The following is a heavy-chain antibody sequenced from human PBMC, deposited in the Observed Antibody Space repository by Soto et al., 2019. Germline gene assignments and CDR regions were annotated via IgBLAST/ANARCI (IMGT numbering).Heavy chain of an antibody. J-gene: IGHJ4*02. D-gene: IGHD3-3*01. V-gene: IGHV3-30*18. CDR1: GFTFSTYG. Sequence: GGSLRLSCAASGFTFSTYGMHWVRQAPGKGLEWVAVISYDGNNKYYADSVKGRFTISRDNSKNTLYLQMSSLRAEDTAVYYCAKSVYNWNDGFLEWLLPYFDSWGQGILVTVSS. CDR2: ISYDGNNK. CDR3: AKSVYNWNDGFLEWLLPYFDS.